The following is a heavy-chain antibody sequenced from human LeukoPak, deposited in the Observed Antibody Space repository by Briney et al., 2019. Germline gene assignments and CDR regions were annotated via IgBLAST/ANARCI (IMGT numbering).Heavy chain of an antibody. CDR3: ARGRYYYGSGSYLVY. J-gene: IGHJ4*02. D-gene: IGHD3-10*01. Sequence: KXLXXXGEINHSGSTNYNPSLKSRVTISVDTSKNQFSLKLSSVTAADTAVYYCARGRYYYGSGSYLVYWGQGTLVTVSS. V-gene: IGHV4-34*01. CDR2: INHSGST.